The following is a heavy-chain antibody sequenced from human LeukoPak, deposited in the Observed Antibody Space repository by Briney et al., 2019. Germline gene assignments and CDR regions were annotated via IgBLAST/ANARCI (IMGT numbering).Heavy chain of an antibody. CDR1: GGTFSSYA. J-gene: IGHJ4*02. CDR3: ARGVLRYFDWLIFY. D-gene: IGHD3-9*01. Sequence: SVKVSCKASGGTFSSYAISWVRQAPAQGVEWMGGIIPIFGTANYAQKFQGRVTITADESTSTAYMELSSLRSEDTAVYYCARGVLRYFDWLIFYWGQGTLVTVSS. V-gene: IGHV1-69*13. CDR2: IIPIFGTA.